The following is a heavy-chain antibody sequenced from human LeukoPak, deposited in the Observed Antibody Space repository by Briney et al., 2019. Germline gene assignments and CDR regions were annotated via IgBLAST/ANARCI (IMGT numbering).Heavy chain of an antibody. D-gene: IGHD4-23*01. CDR3: ARVKDYGGNSVEFDY. J-gene: IGHJ4*02. CDR2: IIPIFGTA. CDR1: GGTFSSYA. V-gene: IGHV1-69*13. Sequence: SVKVSCKASGGTFSSYAISWVRQAPGQGLEWMGGIIPIFGTANYAQKFQGRVTITADESTSTAYMELSSLRSEDTAVYYCARVKDYGGNSVEFDYWGQGTLVTVSS.